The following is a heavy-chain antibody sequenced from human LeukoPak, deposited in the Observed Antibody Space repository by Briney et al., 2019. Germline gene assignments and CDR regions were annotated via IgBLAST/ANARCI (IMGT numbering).Heavy chain of an antibody. D-gene: IGHD3-10*01. Sequence: SETLSLTCTVSGGSISSGGYYWSWIRQPPGKGLEWIGYIYYSGSTNYNPSLKSRVTISVDTSKNQFSLKLSSVTAADTAVYYCAREPLGSGSHWGQGILVTVSS. V-gene: IGHV4-61*08. CDR2: IYYSGST. J-gene: IGHJ4*02. CDR3: AREPLGSGSH. CDR1: GGSISSGGYY.